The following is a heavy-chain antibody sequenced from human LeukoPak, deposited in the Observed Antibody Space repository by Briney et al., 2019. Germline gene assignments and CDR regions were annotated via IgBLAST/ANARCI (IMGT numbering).Heavy chain of an antibody. CDR2: ISYDGSNK. D-gene: IGHD3-9*01. CDR1: GFTFSSYG. J-gene: IGHJ4*02. V-gene: IGHV3-30*18. Sequence: GRSLRLSCAASGFTFSSYGMHWVRQAPGKGLEWVAVISYDGSNKYYADSVKGRFTISRDNSKNTLYLQMNSLRAEDTAVYYCAKEADDILTGSFIDYWGRGTLVTVSS. CDR3: AKEADDILTGSFIDY.